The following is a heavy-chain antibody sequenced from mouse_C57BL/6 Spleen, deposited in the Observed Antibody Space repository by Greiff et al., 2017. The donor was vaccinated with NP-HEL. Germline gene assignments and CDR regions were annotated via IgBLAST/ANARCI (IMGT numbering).Heavy chain of an antibody. Sequence: VKLEESGPGLVAPSQSLSITCTVSGFSLTSYGVHWVRQPPGKGLEWLVVIWSDGSTTYNSALKSRLSISKDNSKSQVFLKMNSLQTDDTAMYYCARHGAYSNHYYAMDYWGQGTSVTVSS. CDR3: ARHGAYSNHYYAMDY. CDR2: IWSDGST. CDR1: GFSLTSYG. D-gene: IGHD2-5*01. V-gene: IGHV2-6-1*01. J-gene: IGHJ4*01.